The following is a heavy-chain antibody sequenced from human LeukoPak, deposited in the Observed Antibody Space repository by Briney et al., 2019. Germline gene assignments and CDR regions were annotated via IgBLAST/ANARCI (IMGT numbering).Heavy chain of an antibody. CDR3: ARIPDGYGMDV. V-gene: IGHV4-59*01. Sequence: PSETLSLTCTVSGGSISNYHWSWIRQPPGKRLEWIGYIYYSGSTNYNPSLKSRVTISVDTSKNQFSLKLSSVTAADTAVYYCARIPDGYGMDVWGQGTTVTVSS. CDR1: GGSISNYH. D-gene: IGHD1-14*01. CDR2: IYYSGST. J-gene: IGHJ6*02.